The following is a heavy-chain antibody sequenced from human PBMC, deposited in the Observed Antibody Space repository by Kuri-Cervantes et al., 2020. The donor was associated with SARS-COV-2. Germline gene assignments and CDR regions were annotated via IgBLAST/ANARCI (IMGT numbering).Heavy chain of an antibody. J-gene: IGHJ6*02. V-gene: IGHV1-3*01. CDR1: GYTFTSYA. Sequence: ASVKVSCKASGYTFTSYAMHWVRQAPGQRLEWMGWINAGNGNTKYSQKFQGRVTITRDTSASTAYMELSSLRSEDTAVYYCARGEVVVAATHYYYYGMDVWGQGTTVTVSS. CDR3: ARGEVVVAATHYYYYGMDV. CDR2: INAGNGNT. D-gene: IGHD2-15*01.